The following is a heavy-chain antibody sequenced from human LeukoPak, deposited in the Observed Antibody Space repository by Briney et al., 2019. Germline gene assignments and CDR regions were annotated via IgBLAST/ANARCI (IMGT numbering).Heavy chain of an antibody. CDR2: IYYSGST. CDR1: GGSISSYY. Sequence: SETLSLTCTVSGGSISSYYWSWIRQPPGKGLEWIGYIYYSGSTNYNPSLESRVTISVDTSKNQFSLKLSSVTAADTAVYYCARRLYTGTNWFDPWGQGTLVTVSS. D-gene: IGHD1/OR15-1a*01. V-gene: IGHV4-59*08. CDR3: ARRLYTGTNWFDP. J-gene: IGHJ5*02.